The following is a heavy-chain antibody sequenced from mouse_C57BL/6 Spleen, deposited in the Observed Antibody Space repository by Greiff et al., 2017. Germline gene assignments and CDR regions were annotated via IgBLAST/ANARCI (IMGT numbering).Heavy chain of an antibody. CDR2: IYPGGGYT. D-gene: IGHD3-3*01. J-gene: IGHJ1*03. CDR3: ARRGTGEDWYFGG. Sequence: QVQLKQSGAELVKPGASVKMSCKASGYTFTNYWIGWVKQRPGHGLEWIGDIYPGGGYTNYNEKFKGTATLTADKSSSTAYMQFSSLTSEDSAIYYCARRGTGEDWYFGGWGTGTTVTVSS. CDR1: GYTFTNYW. V-gene: IGHV1-63*01.